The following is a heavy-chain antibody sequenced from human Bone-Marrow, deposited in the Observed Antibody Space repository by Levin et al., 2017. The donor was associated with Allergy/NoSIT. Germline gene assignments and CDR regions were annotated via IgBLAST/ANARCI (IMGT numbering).Heavy chain of an antibody. CDR3: AREYSGSYLDLYFFDY. CDR1: GFTFSDYA. V-gene: IGHV3-33*01. D-gene: IGHD1-26*01. CDR2: IWYDGSNE. Sequence: PGGSLRLSCAASGFTFSDYAMHWVRQAPGKGLEWVALIWYDGSNEYYADSVKGRFTISRDNSRNTLYLQMNSLRAEDTALYYCAREYSGSYLDLYFFDYWGQGTLVTVSS. J-gene: IGHJ4*02.